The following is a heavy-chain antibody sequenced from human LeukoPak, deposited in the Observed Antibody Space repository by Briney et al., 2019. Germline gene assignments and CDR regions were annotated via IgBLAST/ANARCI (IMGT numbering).Heavy chain of an antibody. J-gene: IGHJ4*02. D-gene: IGHD3/OR15-3a*01. CDR2: TYYRSEWYN. CDR3: ARNSVGTGFDY. CDR1: GDSVSSNSVV. Sequence: SQTLSLTCALSGDSVSSNSVVWTWIRQSPSRGLEWLGRTYYRSEWYNDYAVSVKSRITINPDTSKNQLSLQLNSVTREDTAVYYCARNSVGTGFDYWGQGTLVSVSP. V-gene: IGHV6-1*01.